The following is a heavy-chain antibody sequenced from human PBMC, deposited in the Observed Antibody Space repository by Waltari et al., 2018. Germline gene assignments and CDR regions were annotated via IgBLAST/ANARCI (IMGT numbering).Heavy chain of an antibody. J-gene: IGHJ5*02. Sequence: QLQLQESGPGLVKPSETLSLTCTVSGGSISSSSYYWGWIRQPPGKGLEWIGSIYYSGSTYYNPSLKSRVTISVDTSKNQFSLKLSSVTAADTAVYYCARHPASRWFDPWGQGTLVTVSS. CDR2: IYYSGST. CDR1: GGSISSSSYY. CDR3: ARHPASRWFDP. V-gene: IGHV4-39*01.